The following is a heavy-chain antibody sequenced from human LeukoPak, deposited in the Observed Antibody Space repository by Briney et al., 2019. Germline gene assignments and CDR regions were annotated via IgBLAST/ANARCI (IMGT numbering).Heavy chain of an antibody. J-gene: IGHJ5*02. D-gene: IGHD6-19*01. V-gene: IGHV3-9*01. CDR1: GFAFNSYA. CDR2: ISWNSGGL. Sequence: QSGGSLRLSCAASGFAFNSYAMHWVRQAPGKGLEWVSGISWNSGGLGYADSVRGRFIISRDNAKNSLYLQMTSLRPEDTAFYYCAKGPTNGWSVEDWFDPWGQGTLVTVSS. CDR3: AKGPTNGWSVEDWFDP.